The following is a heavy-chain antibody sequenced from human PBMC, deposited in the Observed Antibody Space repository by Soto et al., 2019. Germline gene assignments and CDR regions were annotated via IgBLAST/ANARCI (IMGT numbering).Heavy chain of an antibody. D-gene: IGHD5-12*01. V-gene: IGHV3-33*01. CDR2: IWYGGSNK. J-gene: IGHJ4*02. Sequence: QVQRVESGGGVVQPGRSLRLSCAASGFTFSSYGRHWSRQAPGKGLERVAVIWYGGSNKYNADSVKGRFTISRHNHKNPLTLQMNSLRAEDSAVYYRPRDEDRGRFCYELNDWGKGTLVTVSS. CDR3: PRDEDRGRFCYELND. CDR1: GFTFSSYG.